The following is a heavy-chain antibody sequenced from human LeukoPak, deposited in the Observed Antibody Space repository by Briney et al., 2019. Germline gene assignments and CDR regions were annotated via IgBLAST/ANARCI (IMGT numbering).Heavy chain of an antibody. V-gene: IGHV3-23*01. CDR1: GLTFSNYA. D-gene: IGHD5-12*01. Sequence: GGSLRLSCAASGLTFSNYAMSWVRQAPGKGLEWVSAISGSGGSTYYADSVKGRFTISRDNSKNTLYLQMNSLRAEDTAVYYCARNENSGWGYFDYWGQGTLVTVSS. CDR2: ISGSGGST. CDR3: ARNENSGWGYFDY. J-gene: IGHJ4*02.